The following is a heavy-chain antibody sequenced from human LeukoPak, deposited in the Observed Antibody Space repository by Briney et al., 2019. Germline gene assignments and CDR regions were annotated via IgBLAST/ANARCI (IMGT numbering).Heavy chain of an antibody. CDR2: INPSGGST. D-gene: IGHD6-13*01. Sequence: ASVKVSCKASGYTFTSYYMHWVRQAPGQGLEWMGIINPSGGSTSYAQKLQGRVTMTRDTSTSTAYMELNSLRYEDTAVYYCATVDERYLTQQVDYNGMDVWGQGTTVTVSS. J-gene: IGHJ6*02. CDR1: GYTFTSYY. CDR3: ATVDERYLTQQVDYNGMDV. V-gene: IGHV1-46*01.